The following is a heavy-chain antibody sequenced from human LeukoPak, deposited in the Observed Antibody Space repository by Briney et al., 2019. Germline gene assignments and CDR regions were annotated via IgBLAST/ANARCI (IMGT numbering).Heavy chain of an antibody. V-gene: IGHV4-4*02. Sequence: SETLSLTCTVSGGSISRDNWWGWVRQPPGEGLEWIGEIHHSGSTNYNPSLKSRVTISVDKSENQFSLKLTSVTAADTAVYYCARQTGSGLFILPGGQGTLVTVSS. CDR2: IHHSGST. CDR1: GGSISRDNW. CDR3: ARQTGSGLFILP. J-gene: IGHJ4*02. D-gene: IGHD3/OR15-3a*01.